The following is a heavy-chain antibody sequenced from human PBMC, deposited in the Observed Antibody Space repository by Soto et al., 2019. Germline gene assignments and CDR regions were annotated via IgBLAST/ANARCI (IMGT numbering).Heavy chain of an antibody. CDR3: AHRSQYYYGSGSYYFDY. Sequence: SGPTLVNPTQTLTLTCTFSGFSLSTSGVGVGWIRQPPGKALEWLALIYWNDDKRYSPSLKSRLTITKDTSKNQVVLTMTNMDPVDTATYYCAHRSQYYYGSGSYYFDYWGQGTLVTVSS. CDR1: GFSLSTSGVG. V-gene: IGHV2-5*01. CDR2: IYWNDDK. D-gene: IGHD3-10*01. J-gene: IGHJ4*02.